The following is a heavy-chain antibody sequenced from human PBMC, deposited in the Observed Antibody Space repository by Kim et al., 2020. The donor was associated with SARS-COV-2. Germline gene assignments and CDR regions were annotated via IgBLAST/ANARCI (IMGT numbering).Heavy chain of an antibody. CDR2: VSHDGSET. V-gene: IGHV3-30*03. J-gene: IGHJ6*02. Sequence: GWSLRLSCAASGFTFSSYDMHWVRQAPGKGLEWVALVSHDGSETSHAGSVKGRFTISRDNSKKTLYLQMNSLRHEDTAVYFCARVCPMVRGIIVNYYAMDVWGHGTTVTVSS. CDR3: ARVCPMVRGIIVNYYAMDV. D-gene: IGHD3-10*01. CDR1: GFTFSSYD.